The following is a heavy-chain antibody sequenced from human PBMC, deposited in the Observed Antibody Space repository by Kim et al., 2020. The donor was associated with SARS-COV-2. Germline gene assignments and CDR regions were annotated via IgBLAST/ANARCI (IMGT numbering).Heavy chain of an antibody. CDR2: TSYDGTNK. CDR1: GFSFSSHA. V-gene: IGHV3-30*18. J-gene: IGHJ6*02. Sequence: GGSLRLSCAASGFSFSSHAMHWVRQAPGKGLEWVAVTSYDGTNKDYADSVKGRFTISRDNSKNTLYLQMHSLRPEDTAIYYCAKDPYARYYYYGMDVWGHGTAVSVS. D-gene: IGHD3-16*01. CDR3: AKDPYARYYYYGMDV.